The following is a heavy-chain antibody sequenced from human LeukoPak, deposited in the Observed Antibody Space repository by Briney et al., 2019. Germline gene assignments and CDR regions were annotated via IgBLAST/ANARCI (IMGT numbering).Heavy chain of an antibody. V-gene: IGHV3-9*01. D-gene: IGHD3-10*01. CDR3: AKGALLIWFGAAQYGMDV. CDR2: ISWNSGSI. Sequence: GRSLRLSCAASGFTFDDYAMHWVRQAPGKGLEWVSGISWNSGSIDYADSVRGRFTISRDNAKNSLYLQMNSLRTEDTALYYCAKGALLIWFGAAQYGMDVWGQGTTVTVSS. J-gene: IGHJ6*02. CDR1: GFTFDDYA.